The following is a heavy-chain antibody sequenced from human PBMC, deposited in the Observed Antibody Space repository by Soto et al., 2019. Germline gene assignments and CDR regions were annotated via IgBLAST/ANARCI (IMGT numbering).Heavy chain of an antibody. V-gene: IGHV4-39*02. D-gene: IGHD1-1*01. CDR3: ARDTGERRRLGYYYDMDV. CDR1: GGSVSSSSYY. Sequence: SETLSLTCTVSGGSVSSSSYYWGWVRQPPGKGLEWIGSVYYSGSTYYNPSLESRVTISVDKSKNQFSLKLMSLSAADTAVYYCARDTGERRRLGYYYDMDVWGQGTTVTVSS. CDR2: VYYSGST. J-gene: IGHJ6*02.